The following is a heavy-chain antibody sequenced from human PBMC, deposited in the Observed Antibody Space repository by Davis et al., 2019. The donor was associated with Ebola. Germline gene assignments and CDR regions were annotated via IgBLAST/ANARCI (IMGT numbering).Heavy chain of an antibody. CDR2: IIPIFGTA. J-gene: IGHJ3*02. D-gene: IGHD2-2*01. V-gene: IGHV1-69*13. CDR1: LCTFRSYA. Sequence: SSVTVSCMASLCTFRSYAISWVRQAPGQGLEWMGGIIPIFGTANYAQKFQGRVTITADESTSTAYMELSSLRSEDTAVYYCATGRSGAAAMWHDAFDIWGQGTMVTVSS. CDR3: ATGRSGAAAMWHDAFDI.